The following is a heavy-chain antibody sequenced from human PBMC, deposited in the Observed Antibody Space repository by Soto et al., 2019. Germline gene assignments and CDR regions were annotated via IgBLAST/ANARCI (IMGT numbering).Heavy chain of an antibody. CDR2: INHSGST. V-gene: IGHV4-34*01. Sequence: QVQLQQWGAGLLKPSETQSVTCAVYGGSFSGYYWSWIRQPPGKGLEWIGEINHSGSTNYNPSLKSRVTISVDTSKNQFSLKLSSVTAADTAVYYCARSRAWFGELLFFDYWGQGTLVTVSS. D-gene: IGHD3-10*01. J-gene: IGHJ4*02. CDR3: ARSRAWFGELLFFDY. CDR1: GGSFSGYY.